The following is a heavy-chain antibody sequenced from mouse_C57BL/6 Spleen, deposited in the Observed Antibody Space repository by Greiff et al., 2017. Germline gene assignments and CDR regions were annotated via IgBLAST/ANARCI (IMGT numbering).Heavy chain of an antibody. V-gene: IGHV1-69*01. D-gene: IGHD2-5*01. CDR1: GYTFTSYW. Sequence: QVQLQQPGAELVMPGASVKLSCKASGYTFTSYWMHWVKQRPGPGLEWIGEIDPSDSYTNYNQKFKGKSTLTVDKSSSTAYMQLSSLTSEDSAVYYCARGHSNYGFAYWGQGTLVTVSA. CDR2: IDPSDSYT. J-gene: IGHJ3*01. CDR3: ARGHSNYGFAY.